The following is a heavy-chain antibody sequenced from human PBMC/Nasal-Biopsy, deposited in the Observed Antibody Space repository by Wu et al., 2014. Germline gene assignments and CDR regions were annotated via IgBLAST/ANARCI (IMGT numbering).Heavy chain of an antibody. CDR1: GFTFSSYW. J-gene: IGHJ4*02. CDR2: ITGSGGGS. CDR3: VKTLLQWSYQRDTAADLDY. Sequence: LRLSCAASGFTFSSYWMHWVRQAPGKGPVWISRITGSGGGSSHADSVKGRFTISRDNSKNRLYLQMNSLTTEDTALYYCVKTLLQWSYQRDTAADLDYWGPGHPGHRLL. V-gene: IGHV3-74*01. D-gene: IGHD6-13*01.